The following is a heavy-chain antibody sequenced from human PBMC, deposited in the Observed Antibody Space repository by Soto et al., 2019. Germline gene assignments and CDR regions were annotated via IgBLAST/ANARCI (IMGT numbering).Heavy chain of an antibody. V-gene: IGHV4-59*01. CDR2: IYCSGST. Sequence: PSETLSLTCTVSGGSISSYYWSWIRQPPGKGLEWIGYIYCSGSTNYNPSLKSRVTISVDTSKNQFSLKLSSVTAADTAVYYCARVTGSDFWSGYPTWGQGTLVTVSS. J-gene: IGHJ4*02. CDR3: ARVTGSDFWSGYPT. CDR1: GGSISSYY. D-gene: IGHD3-3*01.